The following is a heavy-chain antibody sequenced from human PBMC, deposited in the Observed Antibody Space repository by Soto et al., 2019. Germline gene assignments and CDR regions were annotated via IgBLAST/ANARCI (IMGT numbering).Heavy chain of an antibody. V-gene: IGHV1-18*01. D-gene: IGHD3-16*01. Sequence: ASVKVSCKASGDTFSTYTITWVRQAPGQGLEWLGWINCYNGNTNYAQKLQGRVTMTSVTSTSTAYMELRSLRSDDTAVYYCARMGDVPYYYYGMDVWGQGTTVTVSS. CDR3: ARMGDVPYYYYGMDV. CDR2: INCYNGNT. CDR1: GDTFSTYT. J-gene: IGHJ6*02.